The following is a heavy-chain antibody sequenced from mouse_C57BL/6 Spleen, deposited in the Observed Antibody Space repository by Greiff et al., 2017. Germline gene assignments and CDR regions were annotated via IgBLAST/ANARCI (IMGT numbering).Heavy chain of an antibody. CDR1: GYTFTSYW. J-gene: IGHJ2*01. Sequence: QVQLQQPGAELVMPGASVKLSCKASGYTFTSYWMHWVKQRPGQGLEWIGEIDPSDSYTNYNQKFKGKSTLTVDKSSSTAYMQLSSLTSEDSAVYYCARSFTTVNFDYWGQGTTLTVSS. D-gene: IGHD1-1*01. V-gene: IGHV1-69*01. CDR3: ARSFTTVNFDY. CDR2: IDPSDSYT.